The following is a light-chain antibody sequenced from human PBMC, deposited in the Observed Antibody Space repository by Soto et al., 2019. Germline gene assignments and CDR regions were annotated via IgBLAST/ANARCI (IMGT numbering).Light chain of an antibody. V-gene: IGKV1-39*01. Sequence: DIQMTQSPSSLSASVGDRVTITCRASQNIRSYLNWYQQTPGKAPKLLIYAAYSLQSGVPSRFSGSGTAPDFTLTISSLPPEDFSTYYSQQSSSTPYTFGQGTMLEIK. CDR3: QQSSSTPYT. CDR2: AAY. J-gene: IGKJ2*01. CDR1: QNIRSY.